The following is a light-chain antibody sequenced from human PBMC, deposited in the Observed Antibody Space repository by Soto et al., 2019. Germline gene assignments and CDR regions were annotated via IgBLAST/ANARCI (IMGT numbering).Light chain of an antibody. Sequence: QSALTQPASMSGSPGQSITISCSGTSSDVGGYNYVSWYQQHPGKAPRVMIYDVSNRPSGVSDRFSGSKSGNTATLTISGLQAEDEADYYCSSYTSDNTYVFASGTKVTVL. CDR1: SSDVGGYNY. CDR2: DVS. J-gene: IGLJ1*01. CDR3: SSYTSDNTYV. V-gene: IGLV2-14*03.